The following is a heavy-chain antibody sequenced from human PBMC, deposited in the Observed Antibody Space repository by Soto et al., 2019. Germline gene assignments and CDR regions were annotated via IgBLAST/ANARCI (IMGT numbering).Heavy chain of an antibody. CDR2: MNPNSGNT. Sequence: QVQLVQSGAEVKKPGASVKVSCKASGYTFTSYDINWVRQATGQGLEWMGWMNPNSGNTGYAQKFQGRVTMTRNTTMSKSYMELSSMRSEATAVYDCARERSAAGTGWFDPWGQGTLVTVSP. V-gene: IGHV1-8*01. CDR3: ARERSAAGTGWFDP. J-gene: IGHJ5*02. D-gene: IGHD6-13*01. CDR1: GYTFTSYD.